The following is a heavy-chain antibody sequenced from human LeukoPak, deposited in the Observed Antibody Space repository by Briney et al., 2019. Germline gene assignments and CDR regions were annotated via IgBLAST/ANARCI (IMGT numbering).Heavy chain of an antibody. Sequence: PGGSLRLSCAASGFPFSSSAMSWVRQAAGKGLEWVSGLSGSGTSIYYADSVKGRFTISRDTAKNSLNLQMNSLRAEDTAVYYCARDSGYSGYSDYWGQGTLVTVSS. CDR2: LSGSGTSI. J-gene: IGHJ4*02. V-gene: IGHV3-23*01. CDR3: ARDSGYSGYSDY. CDR1: GFPFSSSA. D-gene: IGHD5-12*01.